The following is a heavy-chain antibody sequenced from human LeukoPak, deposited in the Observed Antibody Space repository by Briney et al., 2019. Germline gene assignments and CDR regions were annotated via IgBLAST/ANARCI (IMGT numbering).Heavy chain of an antibody. V-gene: IGHV4-61*02. CDR1: GGSISSSSYY. CDR3: ARGSVYSDY. J-gene: IGHJ4*02. CDR2: IYTSGST. D-gene: IGHD2-8*01. Sequence: SETLSLTCTVSGGSISSSSYYWSWIRQPAGKGLEWIGRIYTSGSTNYNPSLKSRVTMSVDTSKNQFSLKLSSVTAADTAVYYCARGSVYSDYWGQGTLVTVSS.